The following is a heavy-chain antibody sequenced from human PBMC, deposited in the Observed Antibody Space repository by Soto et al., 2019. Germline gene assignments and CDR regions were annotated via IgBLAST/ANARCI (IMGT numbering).Heavy chain of an antibody. D-gene: IGHD3-3*01. Sequence: QVQLQQWGAGLLKPSETLSLTCAVYGGSFSGYYWSWIRQPPGKGLEWIGEINHSGSTNYNPSLKGRVTISVDTSKNQFSLKLSSVTAADTAVYYCARLPAPIFGVVINDYWGQGTLVTVSS. CDR1: GGSFSGYY. CDR3: ARLPAPIFGVVINDY. V-gene: IGHV4-34*01. J-gene: IGHJ4*02. CDR2: INHSGST.